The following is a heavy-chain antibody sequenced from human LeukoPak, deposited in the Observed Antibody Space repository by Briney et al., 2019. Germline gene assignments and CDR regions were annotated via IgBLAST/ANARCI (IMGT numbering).Heavy chain of an antibody. CDR2: IYHSGST. CDR1: GGSIDSRSYY. CDR3: ARRSEFDNTHYHYFDY. V-gene: IGHV4-39*01. D-gene: IGHD2-15*01. Sequence: PSETLSLTCAVSGGSIDSRSYYWDWIRQAPGKGLEWIGTIYHSGSTEYNPSLKSRVAIFVDTSKNQFSLILHSVAAADTAVYYCARRSEFDNTHYHYFDYWGQGALVTVSS. J-gene: IGHJ4*02.